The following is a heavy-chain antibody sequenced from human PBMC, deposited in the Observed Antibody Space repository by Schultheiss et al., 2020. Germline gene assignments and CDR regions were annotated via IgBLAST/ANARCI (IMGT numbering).Heavy chain of an antibody. Sequence: GESLKISCAASGFTFSSYGMHWVRQAPGKGLEWVSAIGTAGDTYYPGSVMGRFTISRENAKNSLYLQMNSLRAEDTAVYYCARDRPSGVFDPWGQGTLVT. J-gene: IGHJ5*02. CDR1: GFTFSSYG. CDR3: ARDRPSGVFDP. CDR2: IGTAGDT. V-gene: IGHV3-13*01. D-gene: IGHD6-6*01.